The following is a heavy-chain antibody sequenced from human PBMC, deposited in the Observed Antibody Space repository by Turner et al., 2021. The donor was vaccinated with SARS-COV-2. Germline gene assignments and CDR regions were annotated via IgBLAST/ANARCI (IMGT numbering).Heavy chain of an antibody. CDR2: IWNDGSQK. CDR3: AGLDDSGHWGACDI. V-gene: IGHV3-33*01. CDR1: GIPFSSHG. J-gene: IGHJ3*02. D-gene: IGHD3-22*01. Sequence: QVQLVASGGGVVQHGRSRNLPCAASGIPFSSHGMHWVRQAPGKGLEWVAVIWNDGSQKYYADSVKGRFTISRDNSKNMVYLQMNSLRAEDTAVYYCAGLDDSGHWGACDIWGQGTMVTVSS.